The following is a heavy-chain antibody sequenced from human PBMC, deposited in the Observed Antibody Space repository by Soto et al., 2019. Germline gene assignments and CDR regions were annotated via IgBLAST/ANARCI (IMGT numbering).Heavy chain of an antibody. D-gene: IGHD3-10*01. CDR1: GFTFSSYF. V-gene: IGHV3-74*01. CDR3: TRGYYGPDY. J-gene: IGHJ4*02. Sequence: EAQLVESGGGSVQPGGSLRLSCAASGFTFSSYFMYWVRQAPGKGLVWVSRIDNDGGTTNYADSVKGRFTISRDNAKNTLYLQMNSLRAEDTAVYYCTRGYYGPDYWGQGTLVTVSS. CDR2: IDNDGGTT.